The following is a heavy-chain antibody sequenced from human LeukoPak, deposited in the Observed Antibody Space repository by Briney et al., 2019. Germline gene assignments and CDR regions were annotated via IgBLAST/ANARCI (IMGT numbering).Heavy chain of an antibody. Sequence: GESLKISCKGSGYSFTSYWIGWVRQMPGKGLEWMGIIHPGDSDTRYSPSFQGQVTISADKSISTAYLQWSSLKASDTAMYYCARQSAYSSSWYEWFDPWGQGTLVTVSS. J-gene: IGHJ5*02. CDR2: IHPGDSDT. CDR3: ARQSAYSSSWYEWFDP. D-gene: IGHD6-13*01. V-gene: IGHV5-51*01. CDR1: GYSFTSYW.